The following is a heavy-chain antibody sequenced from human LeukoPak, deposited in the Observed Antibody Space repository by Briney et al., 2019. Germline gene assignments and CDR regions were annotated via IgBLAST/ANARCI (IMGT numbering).Heavy chain of an antibody. CDR1: GGSISSYY. CDR2: IYYSGST. CDR3: ARGEGLHDFWSGYYYYGMDV. D-gene: IGHD3-3*01. V-gene: IGHV4-59*01. J-gene: IGHJ6*02. Sequence: SETLSLTCTVSGGSISSYYWSWIRQPPGKGLEWIGYIYYSGSTNYNPSLKSRVTISVDTSKNQSSLKLSSVTAADTAVYYCARGEGLHDFWSGYYYYGMDVWGQGTTVTVSS.